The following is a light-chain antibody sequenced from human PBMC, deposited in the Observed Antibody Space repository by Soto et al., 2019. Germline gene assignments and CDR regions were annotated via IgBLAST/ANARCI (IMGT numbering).Light chain of an antibody. CDR3: QQRRTWPLT. Sequence: EIVLTQSPATLSLSPGDRATLSCRASQSVDSYLAWYQQKPGQAPRLLICDVSNRATGIPDRFSGSGSGTDFTLTISSLEPEDFAVYFCQQRRTWPLTFGGGTKVEIQ. CDR2: DVS. J-gene: IGKJ4*01. CDR1: QSVDSY. V-gene: IGKV3-11*01.